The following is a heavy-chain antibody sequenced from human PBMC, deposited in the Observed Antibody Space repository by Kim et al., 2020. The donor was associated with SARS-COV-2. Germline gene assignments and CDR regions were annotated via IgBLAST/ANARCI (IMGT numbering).Heavy chain of an antibody. CDR3: ARYRVLPTYYYYYMDV. CDR2: INSDGSST. CDR1: GFTFSSYW. Sequence: GGSLRLSCAASGFTFSSYWMHWVRQAPGKGLVWVSRINSDGSSTSYADSVKGRFTISRDNAKNTLYLQMNSLRAEDTAVYYCARYRVLPTYYYYYMDVWGKGTTVTVSS. J-gene: IGHJ6*03. V-gene: IGHV3-74*01. D-gene: IGHD2-15*01.